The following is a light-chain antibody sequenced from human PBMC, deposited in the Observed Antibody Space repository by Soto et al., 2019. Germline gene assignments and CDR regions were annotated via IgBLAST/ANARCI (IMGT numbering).Light chain of an antibody. V-gene: IGLV2-23*02. Sequence: ALTQPASVSGSPGQSITISCTGTSSNVGSYKLVSWYQQHPGKAPKLMIFEVNKRPSGVSNRFSGSKSGNTASLTISGLKVEDGADYYCCSSGGSPTYVFGTGTKVTV. CDR2: EVN. CDR1: SSNVGSYKL. J-gene: IGLJ1*01. CDR3: CSSGGSPTYV.